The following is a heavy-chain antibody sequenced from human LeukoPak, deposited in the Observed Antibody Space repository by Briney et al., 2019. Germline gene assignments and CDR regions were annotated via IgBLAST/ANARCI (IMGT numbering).Heavy chain of an antibody. CDR3: AKSNGEWLAKNWFDP. CDR2: ISYDGSNK. Sequence: GRSLRLSCAASGYTFSSFAMHWVRHAPGKGLEWVAVISYDGSNKYYADSVKGRFTSSRDNSKNTLYLQMNSLRAEDTAVYYCAKSNGEWLAKNWFDPWGQGTLVTVSS. CDR1: GYTFSSFA. D-gene: IGHD6-19*01. V-gene: IGHV3-30*18. J-gene: IGHJ5*02.